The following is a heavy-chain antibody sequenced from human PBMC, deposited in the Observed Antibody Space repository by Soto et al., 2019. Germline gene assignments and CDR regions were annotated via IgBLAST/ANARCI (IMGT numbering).Heavy chain of an antibody. CDR1: GYTFTSYG. V-gene: IGHV1-18*01. CDR2: ISAYNGNT. J-gene: IGHJ5*02. D-gene: IGHD3-3*01. CDR3: ARVAQIFGVVTWFDP. Sequence: ASVKVSCKASGYTFTSYGISWVRQAPGQGLEWMGWISAYNGNTNYAQKLQGRVTMTTDTSTSTAYMELRSLRSDDTAVYYCARVAQIFGVVTWFDPWGQGTLVTVSS.